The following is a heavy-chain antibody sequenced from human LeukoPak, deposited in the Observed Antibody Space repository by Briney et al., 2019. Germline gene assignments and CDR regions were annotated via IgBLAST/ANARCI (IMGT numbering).Heavy chain of an antibody. CDR3: ASYNDYYDSSGYYYDWFDP. Sequence: SQTLSLTCTVSGGSISSGGYYWSWIRQHPGKGLEWIGYIYYSGSTYYNPSLKSRVTISVDTSKNQFSLKLSSVTAADTAVYYCASYNDYYDSSGYYYDWFDPWGQGTLVSVSS. V-gene: IGHV4-31*03. CDR2: IYYSGST. J-gene: IGHJ5*02. CDR1: GGSISSGGYY. D-gene: IGHD3-22*01.